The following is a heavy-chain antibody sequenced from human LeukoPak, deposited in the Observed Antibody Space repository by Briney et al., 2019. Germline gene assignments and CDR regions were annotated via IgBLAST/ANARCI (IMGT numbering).Heavy chain of an antibody. CDR2: ISGSGGRT. J-gene: IGHJ4*02. V-gene: IGHV3-23*01. D-gene: IGHD2-2*01. Sequence: GGSLRLSCAASGFTFTNYVMSWVRQAPGQGLEWVSSISGSGGRTFCADSVKGRFTISRDNYKNTLYLEMNSLRAEDTAFYYCTKDSWRDQLPFIFDFWGQGTLVTVSS. CDR3: TKDSWRDQLPFIFDF. CDR1: GFTFTNYV.